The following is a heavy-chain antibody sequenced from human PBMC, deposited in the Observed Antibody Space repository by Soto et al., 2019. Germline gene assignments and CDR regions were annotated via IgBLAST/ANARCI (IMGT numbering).Heavy chain of an antibody. CDR2: INAGNDNT. CDR1: GYTFTSYA. Sequence: ASVKVSCKASGYTFTSYAMHWVRQAPGQRLEWMGWINAGNDNTKYSQKFQGRVTLTRDTSASTAYMELSSLRSEDTAVYYCARSSMITFGGVIDPLLGYYGMDAWGQGTTVTVSS. J-gene: IGHJ6*02. CDR3: ARSSMITFGGVIDPLLGYYGMDA. D-gene: IGHD3-16*02. V-gene: IGHV1-3*01.